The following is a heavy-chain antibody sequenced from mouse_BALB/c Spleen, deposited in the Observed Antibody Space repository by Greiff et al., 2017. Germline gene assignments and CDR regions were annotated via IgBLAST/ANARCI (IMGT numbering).Heavy chain of an antibody. CDR3: ARGGHYYGSSYVYFDY. Sequence: QVQLQQSGAELMKPGASVKISCKATGYTFSSYWIEWVKQRPGHGLEWIGEILPGSGSTNYNEKFKGKATFTADTSSNTAYMQLSSLTSEDSAVYYCARGGHYYGSSYVYFDYWGQGTTLTVSS. J-gene: IGHJ2*01. CDR2: ILPGSGST. CDR1: GYTFSSYW. D-gene: IGHD1-1*01. V-gene: IGHV1-9*01.